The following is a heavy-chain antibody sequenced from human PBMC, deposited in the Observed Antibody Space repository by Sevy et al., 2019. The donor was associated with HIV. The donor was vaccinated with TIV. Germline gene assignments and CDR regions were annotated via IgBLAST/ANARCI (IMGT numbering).Heavy chain of an antibody. V-gene: IGHV3-23*01. CDR1: GFTFSSYA. J-gene: IGHJ5*02. D-gene: IGHD3-3*01. CDR2: ISGSGGST. CDR3: AKDECRITIFGENQFSLHLNSVTPEDTAVYYCARYGDPGVDFGDYIVGWFDP. Sequence: GGSLRLSCAASGFTFSSYAMSWVRQAPGKGLEWVSAISGSGGSTYYADSVKGRFTISRDNSKNTLYLQMNSLRAEERAVYYWAKDECRITIFGENQFSLHLNSVTPEDTAVYYCARYGDPGVDFGDYIVGWFDPWGQGTLVTVSS.